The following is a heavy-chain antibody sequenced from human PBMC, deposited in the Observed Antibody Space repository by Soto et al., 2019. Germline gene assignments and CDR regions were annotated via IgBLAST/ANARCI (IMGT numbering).Heavy chain of an antibody. D-gene: IGHD2-2*01. J-gene: IGHJ6*02. CDR1: GFTFSTYG. V-gene: IGHV3-30*18. Sequence: GGSLRLSCAASGFTFSTYGMHWVRQAPGKGLEWVAVISYDGSNKYYADSVKGRFTISRDNSKNTLDLQMNSLRAEETAVYYCAKDRGKVAVVPAENGYYYNYGMDVWGQGTTVTVSS. CDR2: ISYDGSNK. CDR3: AKDRGKVAVVPAENGYYYNYGMDV.